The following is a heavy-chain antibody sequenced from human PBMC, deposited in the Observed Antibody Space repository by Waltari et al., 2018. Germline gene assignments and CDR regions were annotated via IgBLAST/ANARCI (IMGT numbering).Heavy chain of an antibody. CDR1: GGSISRGGYS. J-gene: IGHJ5*02. CDR2: IYHSGST. V-gene: IGHV4-30-2*01. Sequence: QLQLQESGSGLVKPSQTLSLTCAVSGGSISRGGYSWSWIRQPPGKGLEWIGYIYHSGSTYYNPSLKSRVTISVDRSKNQFSLKLSSVTAADTAVYYCARWDYYWFDPWGQGTLVTVSS. D-gene: IGHD1-7*01. CDR3: ARWDYYWFDP.